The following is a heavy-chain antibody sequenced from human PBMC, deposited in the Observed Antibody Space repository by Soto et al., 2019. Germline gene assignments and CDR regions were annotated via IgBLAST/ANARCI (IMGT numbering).Heavy chain of an antibody. D-gene: IGHD3-3*01. V-gene: IGHV3-11*06. J-gene: IGHJ1*01. Sequence: QVQLVGSGGELVKPGGSLRLSCVASGFIFGDYYMNWIRQSPGKGLEWLSYISSSGSDAKSADSLKGRFSISRDNAKNSVHLQMNRLSAEDTAVYYCVRVTGFFEWLDWGQGTLVTVSS. CDR2: ISSSGSDA. CDR3: VRVTGFFEWLD. CDR1: GFIFGDYY.